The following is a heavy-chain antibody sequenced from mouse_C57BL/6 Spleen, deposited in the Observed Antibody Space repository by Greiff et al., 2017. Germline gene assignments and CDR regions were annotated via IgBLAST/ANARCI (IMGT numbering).Heavy chain of an antibody. CDR2: ISSGSSTI. Sequence: EVMLVESGGGLVKPGGSLKLSCAASGFTFSDYGMHWVRQAPEKGLEWVAYISSGSSTIYSADTVKGRFTISRDNAKNTLFLQMTSLRSEDTAMXYCARGDYYGSSWDAMDYWGQGTSVTVSS. D-gene: IGHD1-1*01. CDR1: GFTFSDYG. CDR3: ARGDYYGSSWDAMDY. J-gene: IGHJ4*01. V-gene: IGHV5-17*01.